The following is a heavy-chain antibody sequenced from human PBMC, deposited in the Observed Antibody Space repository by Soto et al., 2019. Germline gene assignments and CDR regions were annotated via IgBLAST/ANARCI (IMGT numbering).Heavy chain of an antibody. V-gene: IGHV3-48*02. CDR1: GFTFSSYS. CDR2: ISSSSSTI. Sequence: GGSLRLSCAASGFTFSSYSMNWVRQAPGKGLEWVSYISSSSSTIYYADSVKGRFTISRDNAKNSLYLQMNSLRDEDTAVYYCARVRGWFGELLSYYYYGMDVWGQGTTVTVSS. CDR3: ARVRGWFGELLSYYYYGMDV. J-gene: IGHJ6*02. D-gene: IGHD3-10*01.